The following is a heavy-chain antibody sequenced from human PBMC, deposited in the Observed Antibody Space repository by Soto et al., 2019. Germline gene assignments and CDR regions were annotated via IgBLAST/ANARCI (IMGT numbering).Heavy chain of an antibody. V-gene: IGHV4-4*02. CDR2: IYHSGST. D-gene: IGHD3-22*01. Sequence: QVQLQESGPGLVKPSGTLSLTCAVSGCSISSNNWWSWVRQPPGKGLAWIGEIYHSGSTNYTPSLKSRVTISVDKSKNQFSLKRSSVTAADTAVYYCARRGYYDSSGSNDAFDIWGQGTMVTVSS. CDR3: ARRGYYDSSGSNDAFDI. CDR1: GCSISSNNW. J-gene: IGHJ3*02.